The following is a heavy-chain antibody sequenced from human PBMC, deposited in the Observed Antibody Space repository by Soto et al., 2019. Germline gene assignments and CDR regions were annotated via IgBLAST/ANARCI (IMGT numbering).Heavy chain of an antibody. CDR2: IHYTGSV. V-gene: IGHV4-30-4*01. CDR3: VREDDGGDRDYYGLDV. CDR1: GGSLNSEHYH. J-gene: IGHJ6*02. Sequence: QIQLQESGPGLVRPSQTLSLTCTVSGGSLNSEHYHWTWIRQAPGKGLEWNGYIHYTGSVRYNPSLQSRITMSVDTSKNLFSLNLSSVTAADTAVYFCVREDDGGDRDYYGLDVWGQGTMVTVSS. D-gene: IGHD2-21*02.